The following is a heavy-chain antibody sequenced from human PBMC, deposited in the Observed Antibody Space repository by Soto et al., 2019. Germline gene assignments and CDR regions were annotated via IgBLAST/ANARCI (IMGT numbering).Heavy chain of an antibody. CDR2: IYYSGST. CDR1: GGSISSSSYY. CDR3: ARKWVNYYGSGSSPYNWFDP. J-gene: IGHJ5*02. V-gene: IGHV4-39*01. D-gene: IGHD3-10*01. Sequence: SETLSLTCTVSGGSISSSSYYWGWIRQPPGKGLEWIGSIYYSGSTYYNPSLKSRVTISVDTSKNQFSLKLSSVTAADTAVYYCARKWVNYYGSGSSPYNWFDPWGQGTLVTVSS.